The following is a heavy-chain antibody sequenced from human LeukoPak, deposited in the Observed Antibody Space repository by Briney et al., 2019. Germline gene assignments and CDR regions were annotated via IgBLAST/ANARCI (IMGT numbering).Heavy chain of an antibody. CDR3: ARVAPLAVAGTAYYYYMDV. Sequence: ASVKVSCKASGYTFTSYGISWVRQAPGQGLKWMGWISAYNGNTNYAQKLQGRVTMTTDTSTSTAYMELRSLRSDDTAVYYCARVAPLAVAGTAYYYYMDVWGKGTTVTVSS. CDR1: GYTFTSYG. CDR2: ISAYNGNT. V-gene: IGHV1-18*01. D-gene: IGHD6-19*01. J-gene: IGHJ6*03.